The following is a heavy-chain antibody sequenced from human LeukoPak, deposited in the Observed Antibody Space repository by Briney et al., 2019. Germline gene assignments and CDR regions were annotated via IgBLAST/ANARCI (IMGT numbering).Heavy chain of an antibody. J-gene: IGHJ5*02. CDR1: GGSFSGYY. V-gene: IGHV4-34*01. Sequence: SETLSLTCAVYGGSFSGYYWSWIRQPPGKGLEWIGEINHSGSTNYNPSLKSRVTISVDTSKNQFSLKLSSVTAADTAVYYCARAVRGTDFWGGYRNWFDPWGQGTLVTVSS. CDR2: INHSGST. CDR3: ARAVRGTDFWGGYRNWFDP. D-gene: IGHD3-3*01.